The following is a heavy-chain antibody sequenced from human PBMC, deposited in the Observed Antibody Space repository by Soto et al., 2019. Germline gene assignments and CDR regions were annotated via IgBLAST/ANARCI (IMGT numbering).Heavy chain of an antibody. J-gene: IGHJ5*02. CDR1: GYTFTSYG. V-gene: IGHV1-18*01. CDR3: ARIIAAAGTGWFDP. Sequence: ASVKVSCKASGYTFTSYGISWVRQAPGQGLEWMGWISAYNGNTNYAQKLQGRVTMTTDTSTSTAYMELRSLRSDDTAVYYRARIIAAAGTGWFDPWGQGTLVTVSS. D-gene: IGHD6-13*01. CDR2: ISAYNGNT.